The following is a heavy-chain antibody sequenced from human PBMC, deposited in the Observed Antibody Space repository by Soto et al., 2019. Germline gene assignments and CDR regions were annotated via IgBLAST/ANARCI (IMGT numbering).Heavy chain of an antibody. CDR3: AGRPWRGDWSSYYFDN. J-gene: IGHJ4*02. Sequence: HPGGSLRLSCAASGFTFSTYAMSWVRKAPGKGLEWVSGISGNGVYIYYADSVKGRFTISRDNSENTLYLQMNTLRAEDTAVYYCAGRPWRGDWSSYYFDNWGQGTLVTVSS. V-gene: IGHV3-23*01. D-gene: IGHD2-21*02. CDR1: GFTFSTYA. CDR2: ISGNGVYI.